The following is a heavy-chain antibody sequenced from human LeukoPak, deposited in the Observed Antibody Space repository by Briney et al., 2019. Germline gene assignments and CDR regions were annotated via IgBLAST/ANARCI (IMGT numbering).Heavy chain of an antibody. J-gene: IGHJ4*02. V-gene: IGHV4-38-2*02. D-gene: IGHD1-26*01. CDR2: IYHSGST. Sequence: PSETLSLTCTVSGYSISSGYYWGWIRQPPGKGLEWIGSIYHSGSTYYNPSLKSRVTRSVDTSKNQFSLKLSSVTAADTAVYYCARVGGGWEPQAYWGQGTLVTVSS. CDR1: GYSISSGYY. CDR3: ARVGGGWEPQAY.